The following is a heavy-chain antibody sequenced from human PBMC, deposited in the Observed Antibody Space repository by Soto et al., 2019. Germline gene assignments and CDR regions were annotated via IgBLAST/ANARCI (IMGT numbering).Heavy chain of an antibody. D-gene: IGHD6-19*01. Sequence: GESLKISCKGSGYSFTSYWISWVRQMPGKGLEWMGRIDPSDSYTNYSPSFQGHVTISADKSISTAYLQGSSLKASDTAMYYCARHDKSVAGSPTDAFDIWGQGTMVTVSS. CDR2: IDPSDSYT. V-gene: IGHV5-10-1*01. J-gene: IGHJ3*02. CDR1: GYSFTSYW. CDR3: ARHDKSVAGSPTDAFDI.